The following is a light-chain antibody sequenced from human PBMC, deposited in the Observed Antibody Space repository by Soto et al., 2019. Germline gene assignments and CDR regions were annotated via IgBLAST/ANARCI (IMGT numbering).Light chain of an antibody. CDR1: SSDVGGYNF. J-gene: IGLJ2*01. CDR2: DVS. Sequence: QSALTQPASVSGSPGQSITISCSGTSSDVGGYNFVSWYQVHPGKAPRLILYDVSSRPSGLSYRFSGSKSANTASLNISRLQAGDEAHYYCISYTTTTSIVVFGGGTKLTVL. V-gene: IGLV2-14*03. CDR3: ISYTTTTSIVV.